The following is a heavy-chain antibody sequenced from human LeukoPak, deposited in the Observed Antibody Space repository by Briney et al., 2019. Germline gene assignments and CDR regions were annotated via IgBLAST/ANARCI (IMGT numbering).Heavy chain of an antibody. V-gene: IGHV4-34*01. D-gene: IGHD5-12*01. Sequence: SETLSLTCAVYGGSFSGYYWSWIRQPPGKGLEWIGEINHSGSTNYNPSLKSRVTISVDTSKNQFSLKLSSVTAADTAVYYCARDSRYSGYDFWGQGTLVTVSS. CDR3: ARDSRYSGYDF. CDR1: GGSFSGYY. J-gene: IGHJ4*02. CDR2: INHSGST.